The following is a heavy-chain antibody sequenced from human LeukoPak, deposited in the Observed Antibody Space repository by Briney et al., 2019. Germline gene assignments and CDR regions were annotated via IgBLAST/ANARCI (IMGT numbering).Heavy chain of an antibody. V-gene: IGHV4-59*08. CDR3: ARGTVISGVMFDY. CDR1: GGSISSYY. CDR2: IYYSGST. D-gene: IGHD3-22*01. Sequence: KPSETLSLTCTVSGGSISSYYRSWIRQPPGKGLEWIGYIYYSGSTNYNPSLKSRVTISVDTSKNQFSLKLSSVTAADTAVYYCARGTVISGVMFDYWGQGTLVTVSS. J-gene: IGHJ4*02.